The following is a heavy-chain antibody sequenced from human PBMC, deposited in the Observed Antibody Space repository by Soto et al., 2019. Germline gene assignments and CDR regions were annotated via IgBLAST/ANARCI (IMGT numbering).Heavy chain of an antibody. Sequence: QITLKESGPTLVKPTQTLTLTCTFSGFSLSTSGVGVGWIRQPPGKALEWLALIYWDDDKRYSPSLKSRLTITKDTSKHQVVLTMTNMGPVDTATYYCAHRVSSGWPWDGGHFDYWGQGTLVTVSS. J-gene: IGHJ4*02. V-gene: IGHV2-5*02. D-gene: IGHD6-19*01. CDR2: IYWDDDK. CDR1: GFSLSTSGVG. CDR3: AHRVSSGWPWDGGHFDY.